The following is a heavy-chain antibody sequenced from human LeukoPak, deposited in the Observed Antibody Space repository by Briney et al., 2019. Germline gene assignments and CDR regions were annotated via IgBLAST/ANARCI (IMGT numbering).Heavy chain of an antibody. J-gene: IGHJ5*01. V-gene: IGHV4-39*07. Sequence: PSETLSLTCTVSGGSISSRPYCWGWIRQPPGKGLEWLGNFYYSGSTYYKPALKSRVIISVDTSKNQFSLKVNHVAAADTAVYYCARGSPKYDSWGQGTLVTVSS. CDR3: ARGSPKYDS. CDR1: GGSISSRPYC. CDR2: FYYSGST.